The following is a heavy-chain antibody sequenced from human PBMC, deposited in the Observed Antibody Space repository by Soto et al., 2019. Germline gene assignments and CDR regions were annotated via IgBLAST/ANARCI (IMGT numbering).Heavy chain of an antibody. CDR3: ASTLGYCSSTSCHHYYFDY. V-gene: IGHV3-21*01. CDR1: GFTFSSYS. J-gene: IGHJ4*02. CDR2: ISSSSSHI. D-gene: IGHD2-2*01. Sequence: GGSLRLSCAASGFTFSSYSMNWVRQAPGKGLEWVSSISSSSSHIYYADSVKGRFTISRDNAKNSLYLQMNSLRAEDTAVYYCASTLGYCSSTSCHHYYFDYWGQGTLVTVSS.